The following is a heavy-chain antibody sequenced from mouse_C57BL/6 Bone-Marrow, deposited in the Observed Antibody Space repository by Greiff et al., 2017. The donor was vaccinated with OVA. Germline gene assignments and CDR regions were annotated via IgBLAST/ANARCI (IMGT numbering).Heavy chain of an antibody. CDR3: ATASWFAY. CDR1: GYTFTSYW. Sequence: QSCKASGYTFTSYWMQWVKQRPGQGLEWIGEIDPSDSYTNYNQKFKGKATLTVDTSSSTAYMQLSSLTSEDSAVYYCATASWFAYWGQGTLVTVSA. CDR2: IDPSDSYT. J-gene: IGHJ3*01. V-gene: IGHV1-50*01.